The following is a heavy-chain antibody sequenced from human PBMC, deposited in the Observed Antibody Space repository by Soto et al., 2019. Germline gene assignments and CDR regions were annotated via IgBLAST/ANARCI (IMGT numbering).Heavy chain of an antibody. J-gene: IGHJ4*02. CDR1: GFTFSSGA. Sequence: GESLRLSCAASGFTFSSGAMSWVRQAPGKGLEWVSSLTGSGITTNYADSVKGRFTISRDISKNTLYLQMSSLRAEDTAVYYCTKGPGTSASYEYWGQGTLVTVSS. CDR3: TKGPGTSASYEY. D-gene: IGHD3-10*01. V-gene: IGHV3-23*01. CDR2: LTGSGITT.